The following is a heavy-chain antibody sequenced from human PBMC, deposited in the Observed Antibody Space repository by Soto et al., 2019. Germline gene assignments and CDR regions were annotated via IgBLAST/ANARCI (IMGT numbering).Heavy chain of an antibody. CDR2: ISFTGDT. J-gene: IGHJ4*02. CDR3: SRHRIDSGWSSFDY. CDR1: GASVSSGAYY. Sequence: SETLSLTCTVSGASVSSGAYYWSWIRQPPGKGLEWIGYISFTGDTTYNPSLKSRVTIAVDTSKNQFSLKLRSATAADTALYYCSRHRIDSGWSSFDYWGQGIMVTVSS. V-gene: IGHV4-61*08. D-gene: IGHD6-19*01.